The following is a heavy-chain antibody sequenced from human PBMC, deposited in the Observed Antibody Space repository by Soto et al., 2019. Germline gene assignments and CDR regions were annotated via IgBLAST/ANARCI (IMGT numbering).Heavy chain of an antibody. CDR3: AREGTGYSSVSTDY. D-gene: IGHD6-19*01. CDR2: IIPILGIA. CDR1: GGTFSSYT. V-gene: IGHV1-69*04. J-gene: IGHJ4*02. Sequence: QVQLVHSGAEVKKPGSSVNVSCKASGGTFSSYTISWVRQAPGQGLEWMGRIIPILGIANYAQKFQGRVTITADKSTSTAYMELSSLRSEDTAVYYCAREGTGYSSVSTDYWGQGTLVTVSS.